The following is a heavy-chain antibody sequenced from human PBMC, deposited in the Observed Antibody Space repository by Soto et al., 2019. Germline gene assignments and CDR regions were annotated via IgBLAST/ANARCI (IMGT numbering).Heavy chain of an antibody. V-gene: IGHV3-23*01. J-gene: IGHJ6*02. CDR2: ISGGGRST. CDR3: AIVYSEKWSHYLYGLDV. CDR1: GFTFGSDA. Sequence: PGGSLRLSCEASGFTFGSDAMSWVRQAPGKWLEWVSSISGGGRSTNYADSVKGRFTISRDNSKNSLYLQMNSLRVEDTAVYYWAIVYSEKWSHYLYGLDVWGQGXTVTVYS. D-gene: IGHD3-22*01.